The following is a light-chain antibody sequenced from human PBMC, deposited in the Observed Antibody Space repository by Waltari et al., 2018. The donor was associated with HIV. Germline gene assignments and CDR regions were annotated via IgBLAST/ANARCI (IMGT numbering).Light chain of an antibody. CDR2: WAS. Sequence: DIVITRSSDSLAAPQSERAIINCKSNQSVLYSSNNNNYLAWYQQKPGQPPKLLIYWASTRESGVPDRFSGSGSGTDFTLTISSLQAEDVAVYYCQQYYSTPYSFGRGPSWRSN. V-gene: IGKV4-1*01. J-gene: IGKJ2*03. CDR3: QQYYSTPYS. CDR1: QSVLYSSNNNNY.